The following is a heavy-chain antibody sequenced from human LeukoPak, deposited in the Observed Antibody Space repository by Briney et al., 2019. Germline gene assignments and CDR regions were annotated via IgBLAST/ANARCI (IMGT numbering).Heavy chain of an antibody. V-gene: IGHV3-48*04. D-gene: IGHD5-12*01. CDR2: ISSSSSTI. Sequence: GGSLRLSCAASGFTFSSYSMTWVRQAPGKGLEWVSYISSSSSTIYYADSVKGRFTISRDNAKNSLYLQMNSLRAEDTAVYYCARIRGYSGYDGFDYWGQGTLVTVSS. CDR1: GFTFSSYS. J-gene: IGHJ4*02. CDR3: ARIRGYSGYDGFDY.